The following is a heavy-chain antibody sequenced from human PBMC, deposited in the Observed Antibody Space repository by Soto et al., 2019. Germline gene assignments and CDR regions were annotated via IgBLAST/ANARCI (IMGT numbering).Heavy chain of an antibody. CDR1: GYTFTSYA. CDR2: ISAYDGKT. Sequence: ASVKVSCKASGYTFTSYAVSWVRQAPGQGLEWLGWISAYDGKTRYAQKFQGRVTMTRDTSTSTVYMELSSLRSEDTAVYYCARDHPPYVGFPFDIWGQGTMVTVSS. V-gene: IGHV1-18*01. CDR3: ARDHPPYVGFPFDI. D-gene: IGHD3-16*01. J-gene: IGHJ3*02.